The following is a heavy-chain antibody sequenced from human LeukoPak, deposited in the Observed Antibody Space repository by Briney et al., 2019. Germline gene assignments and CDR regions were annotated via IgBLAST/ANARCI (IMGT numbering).Heavy chain of an antibody. CDR2: IYYSGST. V-gene: IGHV4-59*01. CDR3: ARVYYGSGSYFLDY. D-gene: IGHD3-10*01. Sequence: SETLSLTCTVSGGSISSYYWSWIRQPPGKGLEWIGYIYYSGSTNYNPSLKSRVTISVDTPKNQFSLKLSSVTAADTAVYYCARVYYGSGSYFLDYWGQGTLVTVSS. CDR1: GGSISSYY. J-gene: IGHJ4*02.